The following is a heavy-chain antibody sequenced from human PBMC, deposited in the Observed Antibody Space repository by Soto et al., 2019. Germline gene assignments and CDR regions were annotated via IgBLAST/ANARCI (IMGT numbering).Heavy chain of an antibody. CDR3: AAKGGDYYYYGMDV. CDR1: GGSISSSSYY. Sequence: SETLSLTCTVSGGSISSSSYYWGWIHQPPGKGLEWIGSIYYSGSTYYNPSLKSRVTISVDTSKNQFSLKLSSVTAADTAVYYCAAKGGDYYYYGMDVWGQGTTVTVS. J-gene: IGHJ6*02. CDR2: IYYSGST. D-gene: IGHD3-16*01. V-gene: IGHV4-39*01.